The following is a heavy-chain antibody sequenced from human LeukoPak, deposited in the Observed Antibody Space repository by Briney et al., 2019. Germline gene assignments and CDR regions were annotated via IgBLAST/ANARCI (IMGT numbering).Heavy chain of an antibody. CDR2: INHSGST. Sequence: PSETLSLTCAVYGGSFSGQYWSWIRQTPGKGLEWIGEINHSGSTNYNPSLKSRVTISVDTSKNQFSLKLNSVTAADTAVYYCAVGGYDILTGHKLDHWGQGTLVTVSS. J-gene: IGHJ4*02. CDR3: AVGGYDILTGHKLDH. V-gene: IGHV4-34*01. D-gene: IGHD3-9*01. CDR1: GGSFSGQY.